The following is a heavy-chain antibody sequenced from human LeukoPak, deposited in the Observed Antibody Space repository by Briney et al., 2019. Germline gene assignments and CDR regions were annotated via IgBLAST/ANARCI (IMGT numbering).Heavy chain of an antibody. D-gene: IGHD3-16*01. J-gene: IGHJ4*02. Sequence: ASVKVSCKPSGYTFTNYGFTWVRQAPGQGLEWMGWISAYNGNTNYAQKLQGRVTMTTDTATSTAYMELRTLGSDDTAVYYCARDHSYASRGGSFDYWGQGTLVTVSS. CDR3: ARDHSYASRGGSFDY. CDR2: ISAYNGNT. V-gene: IGHV1-18*01. CDR1: GYTFTNYG.